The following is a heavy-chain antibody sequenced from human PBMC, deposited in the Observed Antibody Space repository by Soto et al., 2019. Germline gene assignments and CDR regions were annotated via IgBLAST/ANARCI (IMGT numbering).Heavy chain of an antibody. CDR3: ARVYWVTMVRGVISPLDY. CDR2: ISSTSSTI. V-gene: IGHV3-48*01. D-gene: IGHD3-10*01. CDR1: GFTFSSYA. Sequence: PGGSLRLSCAASGFTFSSYAMNWVRQAPGKGLEWVSYISSTSSTIYYADSVKGRFTISRDNAKNSLYLQMNSLRAEDTAVYYCARVYWVTMVRGVISPLDYWGQGTLVTVSS. J-gene: IGHJ4*02.